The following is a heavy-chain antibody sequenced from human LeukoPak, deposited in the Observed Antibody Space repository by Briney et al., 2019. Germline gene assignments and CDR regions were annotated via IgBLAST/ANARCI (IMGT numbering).Heavy chain of an antibody. CDR1: GYPFTGYY. J-gene: IGHJ4*02. V-gene: IGHV1-2*02. CDR2: IKPNSGGA. Sequence: ASVKVSCKASGYPFTGYYIHWVRQAPGQGLEWMGWIKPNSGGANYVQKFQDRVTMTRDTSISTAYVELSSLRFDDTAVYYCATGYISSYYFFDYWGQGTLVTVSS. CDR3: ATGYISSYYFFDY. D-gene: IGHD6-13*01.